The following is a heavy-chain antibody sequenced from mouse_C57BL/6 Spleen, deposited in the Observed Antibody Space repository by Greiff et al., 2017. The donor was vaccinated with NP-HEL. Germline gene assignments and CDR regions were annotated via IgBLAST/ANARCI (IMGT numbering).Heavy chain of an antibody. V-gene: IGHV1-82*01. CDR3: ARSGLLGGMDY. J-gene: IGHJ4*01. CDR1: GYAFSSSW. Sequence: QVQLQQSGPELVKPGASVKISCKASGYAFSSSWMNWVKQRPGKGLEWIGRIYPGDGDTNYNGKFKGKATLTADKSSSTAYMQLSSLTSEDSAVYFCARSGLLGGMDYWGQGTSVTVSS. D-gene: IGHD2-3*01. CDR2: IYPGDGDT.